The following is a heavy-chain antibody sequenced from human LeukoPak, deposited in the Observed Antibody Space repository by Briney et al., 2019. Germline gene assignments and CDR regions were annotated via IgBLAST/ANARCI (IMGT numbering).Heavy chain of an antibody. CDR2: ISSDASNQ. V-gene: IGHV3-30*18. D-gene: IGHD3-10*01. J-gene: IGHJ4*02. CDR3: AKRGSGSYSIAY. Sequence: GRSLRLSCAASGFTFSTFAMHWVRQAPGKGLEWVAVISSDASNQNYADSVKGRFTISRDNSKNTLYLQMNSRRAEDTAVYYCAKRGSGSYSIAYWGQGTLVTVSS. CDR1: GFTFSTFA.